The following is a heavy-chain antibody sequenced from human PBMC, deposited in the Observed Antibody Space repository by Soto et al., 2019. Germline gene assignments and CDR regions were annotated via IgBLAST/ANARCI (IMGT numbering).Heavy chain of an antibody. CDR3: ARVWGGAFDI. Sequence: QVQLQESGPGLVKPSETLSLTCTVSGGSISSYYWSWIRQPPGKGLEWIGYIYYSGSTNYNPSLKRRVPISVDTSKNQCSLKLSSVTAADTAVYYCARVWGGAFDIWGQGTMVTVSS. J-gene: IGHJ3*02. CDR2: IYYSGST. D-gene: IGHD3-10*01. CDR1: GGSISSYY. V-gene: IGHV4-59*01.